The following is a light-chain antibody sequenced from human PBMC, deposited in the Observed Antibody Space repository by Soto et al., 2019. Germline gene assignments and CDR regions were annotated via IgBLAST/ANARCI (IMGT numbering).Light chain of an antibody. CDR1: QSISSW. V-gene: IGKV1-5*01. CDR3: QQYNRYSLT. CDR2: DAS. Sequence: EIQMTQSPATLSASVGDRVTITCRASQSISSWLAWYQQKPGKAPKLLIYDASRLESGVPSRFSGSGSDTDFPLTINHLHHDDFATYHCQQYNRYSLTFGGGTKVEIK. J-gene: IGKJ4*01.